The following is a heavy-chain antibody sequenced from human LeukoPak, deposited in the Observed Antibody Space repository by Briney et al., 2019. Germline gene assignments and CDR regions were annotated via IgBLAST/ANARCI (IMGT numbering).Heavy chain of an antibody. D-gene: IGHD4-23*01. CDR3: ARLADYGGNPFDY. V-gene: IGHV1-2*02. CDR1: GYTFTGYY. CDR2: INPNSGGT. J-gene: IGHJ4*02. Sequence: ASVKVSCKASGYTFTGYYMHWVRQAPGQGLEWMGWINPNSGGTNYAQKFQGRVTMTRDTSISTAYMELSRLRSEDTAVYYCARLADYGGNPFDYWGQGTLVTVSS.